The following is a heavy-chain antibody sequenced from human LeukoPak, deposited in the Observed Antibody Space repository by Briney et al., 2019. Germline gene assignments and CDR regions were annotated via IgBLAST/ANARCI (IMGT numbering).Heavy chain of an antibody. D-gene: IGHD3-9*01. V-gene: IGHV4-34*01. Sequence: SETLSLTCAVYGGSFSGYYWSWIRQPPGKGLEWIGEINHSGSTNHNPSLKSRVTISVDTSKNQFSLKLSSVTAADTAVYYCTSRTLRYFDPITWGQGTMVTVSS. J-gene: IGHJ3*01. CDR3: TSRTLRYFDPIT. CDR2: INHSGST. CDR1: GGSFSGYY.